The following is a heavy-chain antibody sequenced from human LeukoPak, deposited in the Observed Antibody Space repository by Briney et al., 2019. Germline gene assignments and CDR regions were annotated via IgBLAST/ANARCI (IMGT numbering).Heavy chain of an antibody. CDR2: TVSRGTT. CDR1: GFTFTSDA. V-gene: IGHV3-23*01. J-gene: IGHJ5*02. CDR3: AKCSTSAYTTGWCNWIDP. Sequence: GGSLRLSCVASGFTFTSDAMNWVRQAPGKGLEWVSSTVSRGTTQYADSVKGRFTVSRDTFKNTLYLQMNSLRADDTAVYYCAKCSTSAYTTGWCNWIDPWGQGTLVTVSS. D-gene: IGHD6-19*01.